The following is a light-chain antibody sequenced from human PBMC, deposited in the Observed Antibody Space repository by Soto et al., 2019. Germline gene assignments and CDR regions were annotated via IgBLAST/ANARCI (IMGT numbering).Light chain of an antibody. J-gene: IGKJ4*01. Sequence: ESMLTQSPGTLSLSPGERATLSCRASQSVSTRYLAWYQQKPGQAPRLLIYGASIRATGIPDRFSGSGSGTDFTLTISRLEPEDFAVYYCQQRNNWPPLTFGGGTKVEIK. V-gene: IGKV3D-20*02. CDR2: GAS. CDR3: QQRNNWPPLT. CDR1: QSVSTRY.